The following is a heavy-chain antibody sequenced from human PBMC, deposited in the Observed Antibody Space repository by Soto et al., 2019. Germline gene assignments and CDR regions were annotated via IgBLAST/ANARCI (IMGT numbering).Heavy chain of an antibody. J-gene: IGHJ4*02. CDR2: IYSGGST. V-gene: IGHV3-53*01. D-gene: IGHD5-18*01. CDR1: GFTVRSNY. CDR3: AKINVDTAMGLDY. Sequence: PGGSLRLSCAASGFTVRSNYMSWVRQAPGKGLEWVSVIYSGGSTYYADSVKGRFTISRDNSKNTLYLQMNSLRAEDTAVYYCAKINVDTAMGLDYWGQGTLVTVSS.